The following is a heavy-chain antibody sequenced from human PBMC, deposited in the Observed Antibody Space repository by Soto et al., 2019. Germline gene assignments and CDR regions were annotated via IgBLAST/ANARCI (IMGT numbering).Heavy chain of an antibody. V-gene: IGHV1-69*13. CDR1: GGTFSSYA. CDR2: IIPIFGTA. Sequence: GASVKVSCKASGGTFSSYAISWVRQAPGQGLEWMGGIIPIFGTANYAQKFQGRVTITADESTSTAYMELSSLRSEDTAVYYCAQSLGYCSGGSCQNLAAFDIWGQGTMVTVSS. D-gene: IGHD2-15*01. J-gene: IGHJ3*02. CDR3: AQSLGYCSGGSCQNLAAFDI.